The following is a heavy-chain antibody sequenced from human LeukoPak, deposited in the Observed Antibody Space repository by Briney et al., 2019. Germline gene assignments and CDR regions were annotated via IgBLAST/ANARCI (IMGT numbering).Heavy chain of an antibody. J-gene: IGHJ2*01. CDR1: GYTFTSYG. CDR2: ISAYNGNT. D-gene: IGHD4-17*01. V-gene: IGHV1-18*01. CDR3: ARHEHSGGKHWYFDL. Sequence: ASVKVSCKASGYTFTSYGVSWVRQAPGQGLEWMGWISAYNGNTNYAQKLQGRVTMTRNTSISTAYMELSSLRSEDTAVYYCARHEHSGGKHWYFDLWGRGTLVTVSS.